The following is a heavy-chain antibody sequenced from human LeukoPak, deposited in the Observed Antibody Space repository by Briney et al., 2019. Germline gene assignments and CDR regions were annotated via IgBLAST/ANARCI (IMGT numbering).Heavy chain of an antibody. V-gene: IGHV3-66*01. Sequence: PGGSLRLSCAASGFTFSSYAIHWVRQAPGKGLEWVSVIYSGGSTYYADSVKGRFTISRDNSKNTLYLQMNSLRAEDTAVYYCARSATGNFDYWGQGTLVTVSS. D-gene: IGHD1-1*01. J-gene: IGHJ4*02. CDR2: IYSGGST. CDR1: GFTFSSYA. CDR3: ARSATGNFDY.